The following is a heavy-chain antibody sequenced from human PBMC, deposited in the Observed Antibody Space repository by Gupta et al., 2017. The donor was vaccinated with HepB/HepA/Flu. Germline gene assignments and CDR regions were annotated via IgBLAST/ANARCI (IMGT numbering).Heavy chain of an antibody. Sequence: EVQLVQSGAEVKKPGESLKISCKGSGYSFPSYWIAWVRQMPGKGLEWMGIIYPADSDTRYSPSFQGQVTISADKSISTAYLQWSSLKASDTAMYYCARLGTDSSSSYYYYYYYMDVWGKGTTVTVSS. CDR2: IYPADSDT. D-gene: IGHD2-2*01. J-gene: IGHJ6*03. V-gene: IGHV5-51*01. CDR1: GYSFPSYW. CDR3: ARLGTDSSSSYYYYYYYMDV.